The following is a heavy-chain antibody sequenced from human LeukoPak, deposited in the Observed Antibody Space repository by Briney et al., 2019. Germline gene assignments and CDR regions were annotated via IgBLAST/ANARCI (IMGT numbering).Heavy chain of an antibody. CDR3: ARAIYNSDRTDFDY. Sequence: SGGFLRLSCAASGFTFSAYGIHWVRRAPGKGLEWVAIIWYDGSNKYYADSVRGRFTISRDNSKNTLFLEMNSLRAEDSAVYYCARAIYNSDRTDFDYWGQGTLVTVSS. CDR1: GFTFSAYG. J-gene: IGHJ4*02. D-gene: IGHD2/OR15-2a*01. V-gene: IGHV3-33*01. CDR2: IWYDGSNK.